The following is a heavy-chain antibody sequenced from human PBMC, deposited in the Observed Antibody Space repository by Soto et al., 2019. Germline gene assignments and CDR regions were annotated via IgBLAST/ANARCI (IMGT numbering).Heavy chain of an antibody. D-gene: IGHD2-21*02. V-gene: IGHV3-30*18. CDR1: GFTFSSYG. Sequence: GGSLRLSCAASGFTFSSYGMHWVRQAPGKGLEWVAVISYDGSNKYYADSVKGRFTISRDNSKNTLYLQMNSLRAEDTAVYYCAKDFSYCGGDCHPPGYWGQGTLVTVSS. J-gene: IGHJ4*02. CDR2: ISYDGSNK. CDR3: AKDFSYCGGDCHPPGY.